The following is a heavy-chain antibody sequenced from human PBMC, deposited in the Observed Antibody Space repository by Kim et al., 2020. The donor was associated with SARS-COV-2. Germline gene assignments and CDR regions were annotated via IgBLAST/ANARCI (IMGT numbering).Heavy chain of an antibody. Sequence: NPSLQSRVTISVDTSKNQFSLKLSSVTAADTAVYYCARAAPTVTWRYFDYWGQGTLVTVSS. D-gene: IGHD4-17*01. J-gene: IGHJ4*02. CDR3: ARAAPTVTWRYFDY. V-gene: IGHV4-31*02.